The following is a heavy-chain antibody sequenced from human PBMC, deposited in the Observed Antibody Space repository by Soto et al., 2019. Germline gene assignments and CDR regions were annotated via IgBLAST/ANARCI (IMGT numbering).Heavy chain of an antibody. CDR1: GYTFTSYG. CDR3: ARDLGASYYGSGTDY. J-gene: IGHJ4*02. V-gene: IGHV1-18*01. CDR2: ISAYNGNT. Sequence: GASVKVSCKASGYTFTSYGISWVRQAPGQGLEWMGWISAYNGNTNYAQKLQGRVTMTTDTSTSTAYMELRSLRSDDTAVYYCARDLGASYYGSGTDYWGQGSLVTVSS. D-gene: IGHD3-10*01.